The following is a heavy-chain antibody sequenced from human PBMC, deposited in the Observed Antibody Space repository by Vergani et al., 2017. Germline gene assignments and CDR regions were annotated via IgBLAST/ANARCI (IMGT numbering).Heavy chain of an antibody. CDR1: ADSIIGYY. V-gene: IGHV4-59*01. D-gene: IGHD7-27*01. J-gene: IGHJ5*02. Sequence: QVQLQESGPGLVKPSETLALTCTVSADSIIGYYWTWIRQPPGKGLEWIGYVHDTEGTNYNPSLKNRVTMSVDTSKKRFSLNLNSVTAADTAVYYCVRQTGGIFTFDPWGQGTLVTVSS. CDR2: VHDTEGT. CDR3: VRQTGGIFTFDP.